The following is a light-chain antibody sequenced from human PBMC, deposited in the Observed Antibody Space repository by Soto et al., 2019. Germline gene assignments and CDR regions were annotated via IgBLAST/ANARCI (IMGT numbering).Light chain of an antibody. CDR2: GAS. CDR1: QSISSY. Sequence: ELVLTQSPATLSLSPGDRATLSCRASQSISSYLAWYQQKPGQAPRLLIYGASNRATGIPARFSGSGSGTDFTLTISSLEPEDFALYYCQQRRNWLTFGGGTQVEIK. V-gene: IGKV3-11*01. J-gene: IGKJ4*01. CDR3: QQRRNWLT.